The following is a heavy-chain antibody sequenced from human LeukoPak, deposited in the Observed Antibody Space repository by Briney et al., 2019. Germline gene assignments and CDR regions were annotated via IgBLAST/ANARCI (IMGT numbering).Heavy chain of an antibody. Sequence: SETLSLTCAVSGGSISSSSYYWGWIRQPPGKGLEWIGSIYYSGSTYYNPSLKSRVTISVDTSKNQFSLKLSCVTAADTAVYYCARKVAGRFDYWGQGTLVTVSS. D-gene: IGHD6-19*01. CDR3: ARKVAGRFDY. CDR2: IYYSGST. CDR1: GGSISSSSYY. V-gene: IGHV4-39*01. J-gene: IGHJ4*02.